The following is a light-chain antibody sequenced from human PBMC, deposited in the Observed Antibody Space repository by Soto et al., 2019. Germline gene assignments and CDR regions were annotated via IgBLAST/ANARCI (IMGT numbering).Light chain of an antibody. CDR3: CSYAGSYIYV. CDR1: SSDVGGYNH. Sequence: SALTQPRSVSGSPGQSVTISCTGTSSDVGGYNHVSWYQQYPGKAPRVMIYDVTKRPSGVPDRFSGSKSGNTASLIISGLQAEDEADYYCCSYAGSYIYVFGTGTKLTVL. J-gene: IGLJ1*01. CDR2: DVT. V-gene: IGLV2-11*01.